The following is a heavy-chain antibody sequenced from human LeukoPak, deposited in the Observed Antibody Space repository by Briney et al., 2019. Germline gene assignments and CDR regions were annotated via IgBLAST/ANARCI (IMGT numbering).Heavy chain of an antibody. CDR1: GGSISSSSYY. CDR3: ARHLVEMATTFFDY. D-gene: IGHD5-24*01. Sequence: SETLSLTCTVSGGSISSSSYYWGWIRQPPGKGLEWIGSTYYSGSTYYNPSLKSRVTISVDTSKNQFSLKLSSVTAADTAVYCCARHLVEMATTFFDYWGQGTLVTVSS. J-gene: IGHJ4*02. CDR2: TYYSGST. V-gene: IGHV4-39*01.